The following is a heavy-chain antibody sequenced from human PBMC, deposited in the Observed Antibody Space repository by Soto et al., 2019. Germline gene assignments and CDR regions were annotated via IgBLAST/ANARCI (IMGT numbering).Heavy chain of an antibody. CDR2: GCYSGGP. CDR1: GASISSYF. J-gene: IGHJ4*02. CDR3: ARGGPVQLWAFDY. D-gene: IGHD5-18*01. V-gene: IGHV4-59*13. Sequence: QVQLQEAGPGLVRSSETLSLTCTVSGASISSYFWSWIRQPPGKGLEWVAYGCYSGGPHYNPSLQRRVTVSVDASEWQFSLEVTSLTAADTAVYCCARGGPVQLWAFDYWGQGSLVTVSS.